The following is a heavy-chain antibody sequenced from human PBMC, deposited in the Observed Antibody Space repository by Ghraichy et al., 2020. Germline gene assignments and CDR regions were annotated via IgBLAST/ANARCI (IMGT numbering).Heavy chain of an antibody. CDR1: GFTFSNAW. Sequence: GGSLRLSCAASGFTFSNAWMSWVRQAPGKGLEWVGRIKSKTDGGTTDYAAPVKGRFTISRDDSKNTLYLQMNSLKTEDTAVYYCTTDPLWMIVVVRLAAFDIWGQGTMVTVSS. CDR3: TTDPLWMIVVVRLAAFDI. V-gene: IGHV3-15*01. J-gene: IGHJ3*02. CDR2: IKSKTDGGTT. D-gene: IGHD3-22*01.